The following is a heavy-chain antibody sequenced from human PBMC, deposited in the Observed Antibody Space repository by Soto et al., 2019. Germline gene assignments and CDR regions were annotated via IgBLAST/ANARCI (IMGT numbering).Heavy chain of an antibody. CDR1: GGSFSGYY. V-gene: IGHV4-34*01. CDR2: INHSGST. D-gene: IGHD5-18*01. Sequence: SETLSLTCAVYGGSFSGYYWSWIRQPPGKGLEWIGEINHSGSTNYNPSLKSRVTISVDTSKNQFSLKLSSVTAADTAVYYCARAGRYSYGSPNFDYWGQGTLVTVS. CDR3: ARAGRYSYGSPNFDY. J-gene: IGHJ4*02.